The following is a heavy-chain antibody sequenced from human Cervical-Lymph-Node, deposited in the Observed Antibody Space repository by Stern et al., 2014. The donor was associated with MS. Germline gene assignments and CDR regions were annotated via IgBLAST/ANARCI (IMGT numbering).Heavy chain of an antibody. CDR3: AREGAGLYGMDV. Sequence: QVQLQESGPGLVKPSETLSLTCTVSGGSISSYYWSWIRQTPGKGLEWIGYIYYSGSTNYNPSLKSRVTISVDTSKNQFSLKLSSVTAADTAVYYCAREGAGLYGMDVWGQGTTVTVSS. CDR2: IYYSGST. CDR1: GGSISSYY. J-gene: IGHJ6*02. D-gene: IGHD3-16*01. V-gene: IGHV4-59*01.